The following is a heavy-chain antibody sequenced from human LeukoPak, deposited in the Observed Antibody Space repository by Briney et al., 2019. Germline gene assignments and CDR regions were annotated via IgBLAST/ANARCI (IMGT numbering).Heavy chain of an antibody. CDR2: ISWNSGNI. J-gene: IGHJ4*02. CDR3: AKDGGRRLRYFDY. CDR1: GFTFDDYA. D-gene: IGHD3-16*01. Sequence: GGSLRLSCAASGFTFDDYAMHWVRQAPGKGLEWVSGISWNSGNIGHADSVKGRFTISRDNAKNSLYLQMNSLRAEDTALYYCAKDGGRRLRYFDYWGQGTLVTVSS. V-gene: IGHV3-9*01.